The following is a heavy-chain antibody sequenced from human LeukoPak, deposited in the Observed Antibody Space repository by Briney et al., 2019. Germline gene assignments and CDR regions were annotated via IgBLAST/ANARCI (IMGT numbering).Heavy chain of an antibody. V-gene: IGHV4-61*01. Sequence: PSGTLSLTCTVSGGSVSDNNFFWNWIRQPPGKGLEWIGYIYNSGSTNYNPALNSRVTISVDTSNNQFSLKLSSVIAADTAVYYCAGLEAHRPLDYWGQGTLVIVSS. J-gene: IGHJ4*02. CDR3: AGLEAHRPLDY. CDR1: GGSVSDNNFF. CDR2: IYNSGST.